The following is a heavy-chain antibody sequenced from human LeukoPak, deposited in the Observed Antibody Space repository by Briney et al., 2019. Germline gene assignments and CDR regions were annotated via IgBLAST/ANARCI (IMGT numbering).Heavy chain of an antibody. CDR1: GFTFSSYA. CDR3: ARDSRTYDFWSGYHNNEYNWFDP. J-gene: IGHJ5*02. D-gene: IGHD3-3*01. V-gene: IGHV3-21*01. CDR2: ISSSSSYI. Sequence: PGGSLRLSCAASGFTFSSYAMHWVRQAPGKGLEWVSSISSSSSYIYYADSVKGRFTISRDNAKNSLYLQMNSLRAEDTAVYYCARDSRTYDFWSGYHNNEYNWFDPWGQGTLVTVSS.